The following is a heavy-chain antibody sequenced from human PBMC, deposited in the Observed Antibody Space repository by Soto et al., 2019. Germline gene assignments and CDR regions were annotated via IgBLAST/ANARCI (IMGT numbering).Heavy chain of an antibody. CDR3: ARGYYYGSGSYTRAFDI. J-gene: IGHJ3*02. Sequence: GGSLRLSCAASGFTFSSYGMHWVRQAPGKGLEWVAVIWYDGSNKYYADSVKGRFTISRDNSKNTLYLQMNSLRTEDTAVYYCARGYYYGSGSYTRAFDIWGQGTMVTVSS. CDR2: IWYDGSNK. CDR1: GFTFSSYG. D-gene: IGHD3-10*01. V-gene: IGHV3-33*01.